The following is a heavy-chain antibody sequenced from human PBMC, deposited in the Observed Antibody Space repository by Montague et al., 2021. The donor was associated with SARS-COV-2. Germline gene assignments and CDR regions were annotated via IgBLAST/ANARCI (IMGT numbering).Heavy chain of an antibody. Sequence: SLRLSCAASGFTFSSYAMHWVRQAPGKGLEWVAVISYDGSNKYYADSVKGRFTISRDNSKNTLYLQMNSLRAEDTAVYYCARVFGRYGFWSGYFREDYYYYGMDVWGQGTTVTVSS. D-gene: IGHD3-3*01. CDR2: ISYDGSNK. V-gene: IGHV3-30-3*01. CDR1: GFTFSSYA. J-gene: IGHJ6*02. CDR3: ARVFGRYGFWSGYFREDYYYYGMDV.